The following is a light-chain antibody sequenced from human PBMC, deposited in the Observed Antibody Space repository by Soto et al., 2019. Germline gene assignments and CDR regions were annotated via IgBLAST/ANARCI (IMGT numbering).Light chain of an antibody. J-gene: IGKJ1*01. V-gene: IGKV3-20*01. CDR2: GAS. CDR1: QSVSSSY. Sequence: EIVLTQSPGTLSLSPGERATLSCRASQSVSSSYLAWYQQKPGQAPRLLIYGASSRATGIPDRFSGSGSGTDFTVTISRLEPEEFAVYYCQQYGSSPRTFGQGTKEEIK. CDR3: QQYGSSPRT.